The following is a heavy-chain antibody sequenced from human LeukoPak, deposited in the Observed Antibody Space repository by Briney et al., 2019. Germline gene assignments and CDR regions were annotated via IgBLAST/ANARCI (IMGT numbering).Heavy chain of an antibody. J-gene: IGHJ6*03. Sequence: GGSLRLSCAASGFTFSHYYMSWIRQAPGKGLEWVSYISSSGSTIYYADSVKGRFTISRDNAKNSLYLQMNSLRAEDTAVYYCASADSSSWRNYYYCMDVWGKGTTVTVSS. V-gene: IGHV3-11*01. CDR2: ISSSGSTI. D-gene: IGHD6-13*01. CDR1: GFTFSHYY. CDR3: ASADSSSWRNYYYCMDV.